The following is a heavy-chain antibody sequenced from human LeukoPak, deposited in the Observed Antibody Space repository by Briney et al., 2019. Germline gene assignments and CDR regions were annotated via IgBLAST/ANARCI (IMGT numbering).Heavy chain of an antibody. D-gene: IGHD1-26*01. CDR1: GYTFTDYY. V-gene: IGHV1-69-2*01. J-gene: IGHJ4*02. CDR2: VDPEDGET. Sequence: ASVKISCKVSGYTFTDYYMHWVQQAPGKGLEWIGLVDPEDGETIYAEKFQGRLTITADTSTDTAYMELSSLRSEDTAVYYCATVNSGSFEGVDYWGQGTLVTVSS. CDR3: ATVNSGSFEGVDY.